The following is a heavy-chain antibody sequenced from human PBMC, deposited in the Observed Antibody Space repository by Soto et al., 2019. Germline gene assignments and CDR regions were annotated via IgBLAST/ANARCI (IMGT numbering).Heavy chain of an antibody. Sequence: XGSRRLSCAAAGFTLSSYGMHWVRQAPGKGLEWVAVISYDGNNKYYADSVKGRFTISRDNSKNTLYLQMNSLRAEDTAVYYCAKDRIPPDYYFDYWGQGSLVTVSS. V-gene: IGHV3-30*18. CDR2: ISYDGNNK. CDR1: GFTLSSYG. J-gene: IGHJ4*02. CDR3: AKDRIPPDYYFDY.